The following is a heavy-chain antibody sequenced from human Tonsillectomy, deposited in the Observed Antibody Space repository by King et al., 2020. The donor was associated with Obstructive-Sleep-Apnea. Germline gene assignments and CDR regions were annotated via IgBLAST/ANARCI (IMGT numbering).Heavy chain of an antibody. Sequence: QLQESGPGLVKPSQTLSLTCTVSGGSISSGDYYWSWIRQPPGKGLEWIGYIDYSWSTYYNPSLQSRVTISVDTSKNQFSLKMCSVTAADTAVYYCARGADTPYGGILGGFDYWGQGTLVTVSS. J-gene: IGHJ4*02. CDR2: IDYSWST. CDR1: GGSISSGDYY. V-gene: IGHV4-30-4*01. CDR3: ARGADTPYGGILGGFDY. D-gene: IGHD3-10*01.